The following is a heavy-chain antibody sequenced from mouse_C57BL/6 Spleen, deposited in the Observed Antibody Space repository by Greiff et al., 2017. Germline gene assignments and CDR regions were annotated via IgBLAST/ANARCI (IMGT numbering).Heavy chain of an antibody. Sequence: EVQLVESGGGLVQPGGSLSLSCAASGFTFTDYYMSWVRQPPGKALEWLGFIRNKANGYTTEYSASVKGRFTISRDNSQSILYLQMNALRAEDSATYYCASHYDYGFDYWGQGTTLTVSS. CDR3: ASHYDYGFDY. CDR1: GFTFTDYY. D-gene: IGHD2-4*01. V-gene: IGHV7-3*01. CDR2: IRNKANGYTT. J-gene: IGHJ2*01.